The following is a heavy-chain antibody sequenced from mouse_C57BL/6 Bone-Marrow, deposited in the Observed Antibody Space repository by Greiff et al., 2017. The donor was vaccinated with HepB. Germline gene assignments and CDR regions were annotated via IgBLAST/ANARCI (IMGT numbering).Heavy chain of an antibody. D-gene: IGHD1-1*01. V-gene: IGHV5-9*01. J-gene: IGHJ3*01. CDR2: ISGGGGNT. Sequence: EVKLVESGGGLVKPGGSLKLSCAASGFTFSSYTMSWVRQTPEKRLEWVATISGGGGNTYYPDSVKGRFTISRDNAKNTLYLQMSSLRSEDTALYYCARDPFYYYPFAYWGQGTLVTVSA. CDR3: ARDPFYYYPFAY. CDR1: GFTFSSYT.